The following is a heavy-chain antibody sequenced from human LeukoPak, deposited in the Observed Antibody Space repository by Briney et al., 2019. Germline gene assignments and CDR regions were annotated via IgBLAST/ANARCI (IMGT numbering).Heavy chain of an antibody. CDR1: GGSINSYY. CDR3: ARGGGSYYIPYYYYMDV. CDR2: IYTSGST. Sequence: SETLSLTCTVSGGSINSYYWSWIRQPAGKGLEWIGRIYTSGSTNYNPSLKSRVTMSVDTSKNQFSLKLSSVTAADTAVYYCARGGGSYYIPYYYYMDVWGKGTTVTVSS. D-gene: IGHD1-26*01. J-gene: IGHJ6*03. V-gene: IGHV4-4*07.